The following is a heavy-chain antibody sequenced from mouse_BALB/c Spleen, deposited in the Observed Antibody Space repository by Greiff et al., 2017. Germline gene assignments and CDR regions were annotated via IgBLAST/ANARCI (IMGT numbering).Heavy chain of an antibody. D-gene: IGHD1-1*01. V-gene: IGHV5-15*02. Sequence: EVMLVESGGGLVQPGGSRKLSCAASGFTFSDYGMAWVRQAPGKGPEWVAFISNLAYSIYYADTVTGRFTISRENAKNTLYLEMSSLRSEDTAMYYCASLLLPYYAMDYWGQGTSVTVSS. CDR3: ASLLLPYYAMDY. CDR1: GFTFSDYG. J-gene: IGHJ4*01. CDR2: ISNLAYSI.